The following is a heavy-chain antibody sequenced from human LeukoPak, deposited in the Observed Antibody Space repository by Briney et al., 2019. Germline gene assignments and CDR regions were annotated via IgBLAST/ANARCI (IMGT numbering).Heavy chain of an antibody. CDR2: FDPEDGET. Sequence: ASVKVSCKVSGYTLTELSMHWVRQAPGKGLEWMGGFDPEDGETIYAQKFQGRVTMTEDTSTDTAYMELSSLKSEDTALYYCATINSSGYYFYFDYWGQGTLVTVSS. CDR3: ATINSSGYYFYFDY. J-gene: IGHJ4*02. D-gene: IGHD3-22*01. CDR1: GYTLTELS. V-gene: IGHV1-24*01.